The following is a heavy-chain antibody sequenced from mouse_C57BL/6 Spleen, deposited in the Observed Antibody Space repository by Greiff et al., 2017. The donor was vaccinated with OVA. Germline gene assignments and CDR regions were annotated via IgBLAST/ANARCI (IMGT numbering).Heavy chain of an antibody. J-gene: IGHJ2*01. CDR2: IWSGGST. V-gene: IGHV2-2*01. CDR1: GFSLTSYG. D-gene: IGHD2-3*01. CDR3: ARTLDGYFDY. Sequence: VKLVESGPGLVQPSQSLSITCTVSGFSLTSYGVHWVRQSPGKGLEWLGVIWSGGSTDYNAAFISRLSISKDNSKSQVFFKMNRLQADDTAIYYCARTLDGYFDYWGQGTTLTVSS.